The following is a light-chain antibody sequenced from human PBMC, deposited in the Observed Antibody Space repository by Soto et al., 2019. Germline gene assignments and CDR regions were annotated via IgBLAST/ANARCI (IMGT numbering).Light chain of an antibody. J-gene: IGLJ1*01. Sequence: QSVLTQPASVSGSPGQSITISCTGTSSDVGGYNYVSWHQQHPGKAPKLMIYDVRNRPSGVSNRFSGSKSGKTASLTISGLQAEDEADYYCSSYTSSSTYVFGTGTKVTVL. V-gene: IGLV2-14*03. CDR2: DVR. CDR3: SSYTSSSTYV. CDR1: SSDVGGYNY.